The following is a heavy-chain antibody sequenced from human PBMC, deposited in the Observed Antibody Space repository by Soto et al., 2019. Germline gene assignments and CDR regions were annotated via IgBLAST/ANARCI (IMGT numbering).Heavy chain of an antibody. CDR1: GGSFSDYD. Sequence: QVQLQQWGAGLLKPSETLSLTCAVYGGSFSDYDWTWIRQPPGKGLEWIGEILYSGSTNYNPSLKGRVTISIETSKNQFSLQLSSVTAADTAVYYCARGAPGYWGQGALVTVSS. V-gene: IGHV4-34*01. J-gene: IGHJ4*02. CDR3: ARGAPGY. CDR2: ILYSGST.